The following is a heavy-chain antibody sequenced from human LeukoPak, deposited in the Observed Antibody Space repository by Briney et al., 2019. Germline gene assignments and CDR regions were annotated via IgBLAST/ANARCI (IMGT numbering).Heavy chain of an antibody. V-gene: IGHV4-59*01. D-gene: IGHD1-14*01. CDR1: GDSINKNY. CDR3: ARVNTGKVTLDY. Sequence: PSETLSLTCTVSGDSINKNYWSWIRQSPGKGLEGIGYIYYIGSTNYNPSLASRITISLDTSKSQFSLTLNSVTAADTAIYFCARVNTGKVTLDYWGQGILVTVSS. CDR2: IYYIGST. J-gene: IGHJ4*02.